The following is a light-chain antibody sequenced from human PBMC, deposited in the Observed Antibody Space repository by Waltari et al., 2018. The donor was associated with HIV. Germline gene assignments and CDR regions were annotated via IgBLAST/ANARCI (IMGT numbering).Light chain of an antibody. CDR1: SSNLESRS. CDR3: ATWSDSLNSVV. Sequence: QSVLTQPPSASGTPGQRVTISCSGSSSNLESRSVDWYQQLPGAAPKLLIANNNQWPSGVPDRFSGSKSGTSASLAISGLQSEDEADYYCATWSDSLNSVVFGGGTKLTVL. V-gene: IGLV1-44*01. J-gene: IGLJ2*01. CDR2: NNN.